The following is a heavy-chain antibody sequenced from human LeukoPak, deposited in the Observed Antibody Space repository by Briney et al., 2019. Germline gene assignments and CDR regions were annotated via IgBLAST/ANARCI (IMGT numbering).Heavy chain of an antibody. CDR3: ARASYYYDSSGYYDKFDY. Sequence: GGSLRLSCAASGFTFSSYAMNWVRQAPGKGLEWVADIKQDGSEKYYVDSVKGRFTISRDNAKNSLYLQMNSLRAEDTAVYYCARASYYYDSSGYYDKFDYWGQGTLVTVSS. V-gene: IGHV3-7*01. CDR1: GFTFSSYA. CDR2: IKQDGSEK. J-gene: IGHJ4*02. D-gene: IGHD3-22*01.